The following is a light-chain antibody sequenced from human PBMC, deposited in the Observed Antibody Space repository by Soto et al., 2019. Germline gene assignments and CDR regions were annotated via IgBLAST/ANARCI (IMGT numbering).Light chain of an antibody. CDR2: AAS. CDR1: QSISSY. Sequence: DLQMTQSPSSLSASVGDRVTITCRASQSISSYLNWYQQKPWKAPKLLIYAASSLQSGVPSRFSGSGSGTAFTLTISSLQPEDFATYYCQQSYSSSWTFGQGTTVEIK. CDR3: QQSYSSSWT. V-gene: IGKV1-39*01. J-gene: IGKJ1*01.